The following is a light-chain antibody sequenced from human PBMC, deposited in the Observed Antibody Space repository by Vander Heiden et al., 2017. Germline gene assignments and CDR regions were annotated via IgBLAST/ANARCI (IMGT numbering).Light chain of an antibody. J-gene: IGLJ2*01. CDR2: DVR. Sequence: QSALTPPRPVSGSPGQSVPISCTGTSSDVRGDNYVSWYQQHPGKAPKLMIYDVRKRPSGVPGRSSGSKSGNAASLTSAGLQAEDEADYYCCSYAGSHVVFGGGTKLTVL. CDR3: CSYAGSHVV. CDR1: SSDVRGDNY. V-gene: IGLV2-11*01.